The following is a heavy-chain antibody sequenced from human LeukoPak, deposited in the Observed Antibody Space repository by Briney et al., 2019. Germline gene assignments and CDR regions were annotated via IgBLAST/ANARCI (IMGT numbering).Heavy chain of an antibody. CDR3: ARYGGYCSSTSCRAFDY. J-gene: IGHJ4*02. CDR2: IKQDGSEK. CDR1: GFTFSSYW. V-gene: IGHV3-7*03. Sequence: GSLRLSCAASGFTFSSYWMSWVRQAPGKGLEWVANIKQDGSEKYYVDSVKGRFTISRDNAKNSLYLQMNRLRAEDTAVYYCARYGGYCSSTSCRAFDYWGQGTLVTVSS. D-gene: IGHD2-2*01.